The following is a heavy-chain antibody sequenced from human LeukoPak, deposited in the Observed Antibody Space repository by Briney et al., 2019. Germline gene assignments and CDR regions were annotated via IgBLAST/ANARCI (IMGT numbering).Heavy chain of an antibody. Sequence: ASVKVSCKASGYTFTSYGISWVRQAPGQGLEWMGWISAYNGNTNYAQKLQGRVTMTTDTSTSTAYMELRRLRTDDTAVYSGASYRARTNCVCLVYYYYGIDVWGQGTTVTVSS. CDR2: ISAYNGNT. CDR1: GYTFTSYG. J-gene: IGHJ6*02. D-gene: IGHD2-8*01. V-gene: IGHV1-18*01. CDR3: ASYRARTNCVCLVYYYYGIDV.